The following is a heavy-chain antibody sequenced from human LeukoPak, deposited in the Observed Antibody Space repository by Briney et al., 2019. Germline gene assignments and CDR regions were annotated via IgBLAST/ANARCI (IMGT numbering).Heavy chain of an antibody. CDR1: GGSISSYY. D-gene: IGHD2-15*01. CDR3: ARPIGGGGDC. J-gene: IGHJ4*02. CDR2: IYYSGST. V-gene: IGHV4-59*08. Sequence: SETLSLTCTVSGGSISSYYWSWIRQPPGKGLEWIGYIYYSGSTYYNPSLKSRVTISVDTSKNQFSLKLSSVTAADTAVYYCARPIGGGGDCYGQGTLVTVSS.